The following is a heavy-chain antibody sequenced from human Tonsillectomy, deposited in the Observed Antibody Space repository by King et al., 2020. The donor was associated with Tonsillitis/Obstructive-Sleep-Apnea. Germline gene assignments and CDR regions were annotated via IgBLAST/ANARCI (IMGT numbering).Heavy chain of an antibody. CDR2: IIPIFGTA. V-gene: IGHV1-69*01. CDR1: GGTFSSYA. CDR3: ARVGHYDILTGYTEYYFDY. Sequence: QLVQSGAEVKKPGSSVKVSCKASGGTFSSYAISWVRKAPGQGLEWMGGIIPIFGTANYAQKFQGRVTITADESTSTAYMELSSLRSEDTAVYYCARVGHYDILTGYTEYYFDYWGQGTLVTVSS. D-gene: IGHD3-9*01. J-gene: IGHJ4*02.